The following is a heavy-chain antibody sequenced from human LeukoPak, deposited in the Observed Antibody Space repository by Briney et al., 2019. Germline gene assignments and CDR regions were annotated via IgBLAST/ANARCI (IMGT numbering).Heavy chain of an antibody. CDR2: INPNSGVT. J-gene: IGHJ4*02. CDR3: ATLGGHSLAAQNGY. CDR1: GYTFTDSF. Sequence: ASVKVSFKASGYTFTDSFMHWVRQAPGQGLDWMGWINPNSGVTSYAQKFQGRVTMTRDTSISTAYMELGRLKSDDTAVYYCATLGGHSLAAQNGYWGQGTLVTVSS. V-gene: IGHV1-2*02. D-gene: IGHD3-16*01.